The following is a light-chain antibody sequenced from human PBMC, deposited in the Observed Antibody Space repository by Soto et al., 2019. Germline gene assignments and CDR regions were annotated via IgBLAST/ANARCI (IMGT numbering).Light chain of an antibody. J-gene: IGLJ1*01. CDR3: SSYTSSSTYV. CDR1: NSDVGAYDY. Sequence: SVLTQPRSVSGSPGQSVIISCTGTNSDVGAYDYVSWYQQHPGKAPKLIIYDVTKRPSGVPDRFSASKSGNTASLTISGLQAEDEADYFCSSYTSSSTYVFGTGTKVTVL. V-gene: IGLV2-11*01. CDR2: DVT.